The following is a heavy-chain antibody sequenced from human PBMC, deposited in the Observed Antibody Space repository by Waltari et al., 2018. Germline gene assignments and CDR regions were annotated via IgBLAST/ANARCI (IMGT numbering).Heavy chain of an antibody. Sequence: VQLVESGGGLVQPGGSLRLSCAASGFTFSSYAMSWVRQAPGKGLEWIGSLQQSGSTDYNPSLRSRVTISVDTSKNQFSLKLSSVTAADTAVHYCARAVRCSGGSCESHYMDVWGKGTTVTVSS. CDR3: ARAVRCSGGSCESHYMDV. CDR2: LQQSGST. V-gene: IGHV4-38-2*01. J-gene: IGHJ6*03. CDR1: GFTFSSYA. D-gene: IGHD2-15*01.